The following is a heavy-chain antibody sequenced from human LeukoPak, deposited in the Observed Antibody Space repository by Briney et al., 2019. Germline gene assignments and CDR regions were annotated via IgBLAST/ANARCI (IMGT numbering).Heavy chain of an antibody. CDR1: GFTFSIYS. CDR3: ARDRGYDILTGYGY. V-gene: IGHV3-21*01. D-gene: IGHD3-9*01. CDR2: ISSSSSYI. J-gene: IGHJ4*02. Sequence: GGSLRLSCAASGFTFSIYSMNWVRQAPGKGLEWVASISSSSSYIYYADSVKGLFTISRDNAKNSLYLQVNSLRAEDTAVYYCARDRGYDILTGYGYWGQGTLVTVSS.